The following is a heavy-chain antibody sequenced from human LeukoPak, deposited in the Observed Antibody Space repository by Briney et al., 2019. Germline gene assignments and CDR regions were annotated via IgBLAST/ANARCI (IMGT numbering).Heavy chain of an antibody. Sequence: GGSLRLSCTTSVFAFSNHEMTWVRQAPGKGLEWVSHIGRSGDKTYYADSVKGRFTISRDNSKNTVYLQMNSLRVEDTAVYYCARDNKRFYYYGMDVWGQGTTVTVSS. CDR2: IGRSGDKT. J-gene: IGHJ6*02. CDR3: ARDNKRFYYYGMDV. CDR1: VFAFSNHE. D-gene: IGHD3-16*01. V-gene: IGHV3-23*01.